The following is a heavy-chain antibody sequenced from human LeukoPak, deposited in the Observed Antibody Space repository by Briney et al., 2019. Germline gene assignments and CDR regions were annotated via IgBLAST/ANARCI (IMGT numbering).Heavy chain of an antibody. D-gene: IGHD2-2*01. CDR1: GYTFTSYG. CDR3: ARVVEDIVVVPAAMVDY. Sequence: ASVKVSCKASGYTFTSYGISWVRQAPGQGLEWMGWISAYNGNTNYGQKLQGRVTMTTDTSTSTAYMELRSLRSDDTAVYYCARVVEDIVVVPAAMVDYWGQGTLVTVSS. J-gene: IGHJ4*02. CDR2: ISAYNGNT. V-gene: IGHV1-18*01.